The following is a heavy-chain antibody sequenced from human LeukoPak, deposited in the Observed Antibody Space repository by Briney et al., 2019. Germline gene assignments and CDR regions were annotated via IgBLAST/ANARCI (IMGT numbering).Heavy chain of an antibody. CDR1: GFTFSSYW. CDR3: ARDLYSSSWSSYYFDS. Sequence: PGGCLRLSCAASGFTFSSYWMHWVRQPPGRGLVWVSRIKSVGSSTSYADSVKGRFTISRDNAKNSLYLQMNSLSAEDTAVYYCARDLYSSSWSSYYFDSWGQGTLVTVSS. D-gene: IGHD6-13*01. CDR2: IKSVGSST. J-gene: IGHJ4*02. V-gene: IGHV3-74*01.